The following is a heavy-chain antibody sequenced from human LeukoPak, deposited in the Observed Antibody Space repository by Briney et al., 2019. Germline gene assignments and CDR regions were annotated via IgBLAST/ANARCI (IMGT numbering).Heavy chain of an antibody. D-gene: IGHD3-10*01. Sequence: RGSLRLSRAASGFTSSSYAMSWVRQAPGKRLEWVSAISGSGGSTYYADSVKGRLTISRDNSKTTLSLQINSLRAWDTAVYYCANLLGVFSYWGQGTLVTVSS. J-gene: IGHJ4*02. CDR3: ANLLGVFSY. V-gene: IGHV3-23*01. CDR1: GFTSSSYA. CDR2: ISGSGGST.